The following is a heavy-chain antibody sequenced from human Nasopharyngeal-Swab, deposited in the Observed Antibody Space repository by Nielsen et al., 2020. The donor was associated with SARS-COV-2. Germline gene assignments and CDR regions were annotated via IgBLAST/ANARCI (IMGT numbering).Heavy chain of an antibody. CDR1: GFTFSSYA. Sequence: GESLKISCAASGFTFSSYAMHGVRQAPGKGLEWVAVISYDGSNKYYADSVKGRFTISRDNSKNTLYLQMNSLRAEDTAVYYCARDPNYYGSGSHYGMDVWGQGTTVTVSS. CDR2: ISYDGSNK. V-gene: IGHV3-30*04. J-gene: IGHJ6*02. D-gene: IGHD3-10*01. CDR3: ARDPNYYGSGSHYGMDV.